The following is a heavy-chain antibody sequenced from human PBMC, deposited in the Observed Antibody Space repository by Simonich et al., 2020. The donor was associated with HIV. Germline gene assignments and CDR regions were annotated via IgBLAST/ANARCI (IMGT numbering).Heavy chain of an antibody. V-gene: IGHV3-20*04. CDR1: GFNFDDYG. J-gene: IGHJ3*02. D-gene: IGHD6-19*01. CDR3: ARDYSSGFDSFDI. CDR2: INWNGGSI. Sequence: GGGVVRPGGSLRLSCAASGFNFDDYGMSWVRQGPGKGLEWVSGINWNGGSIGYADSVKGRVTISRDNAKNSLYLEMNSLRAEDTAVYYCARDYSSGFDSFDIWGQGTMVTVSS.